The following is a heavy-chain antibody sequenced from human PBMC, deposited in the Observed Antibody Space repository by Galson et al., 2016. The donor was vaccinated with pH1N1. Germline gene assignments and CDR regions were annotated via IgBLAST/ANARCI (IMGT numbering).Heavy chain of an antibody. CDR2: ISGDGTST. CDR3: AKENAWWEGNYFDY. CDR1: GIAFNTYA. J-gene: IGHJ4*02. V-gene: IGHV3-23*01. Sequence: SLRLSCADSGIAFNTYAMTWVRQAPGKGLECVSSISGDGTSTHYAASVKGRFAISRDNSKSTLYLQMNGLRAEDTALYYCAKENAWWEGNYFDYWGQGTLVTVTS. D-gene: IGHD1-26*01.